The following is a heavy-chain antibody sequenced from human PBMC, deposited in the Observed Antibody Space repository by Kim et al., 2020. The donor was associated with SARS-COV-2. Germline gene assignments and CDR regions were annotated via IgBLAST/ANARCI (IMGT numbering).Heavy chain of an antibody. CDR2: IIPIFGTA. J-gene: IGHJ6*02. CDR3: ARVRGWLVSYFYYGMDV. V-gene: IGHV1-69*13. Sequence: SVKVSCKASGGTFSSYAISWVRQAPGQGLEWMGGIIPIFGTANYAQKFQGRVTITADESTSTAYMELSSLRAGDTAVYYCARVRGWLVSYFYYGMDVWGRGPTVTVSS. D-gene: IGHD6-19*01. CDR1: GGTFSSYA.